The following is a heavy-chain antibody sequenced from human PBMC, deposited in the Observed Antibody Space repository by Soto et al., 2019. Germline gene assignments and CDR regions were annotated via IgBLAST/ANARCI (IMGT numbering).Heavy chain of an antibody. CDR1: GYSFAGHY. D-gene: IGHD3-9*01. CDR3: ARDSHYDILTGYSRNAFDM. V-gene: IGHV1-2*02. J-gene: IGHJ3*02. Sequence: ASVKVSCKTSGYSFAGHYLHWVRQAPGQGLDWMGWINPNSGGTIYAQRFQGRVTMTRDTSISTAYMVLTSLRSDDTAVYYCARDSHYDILTGYSRNAFDMWGRGTVVT. CDR2: INPNSGGT.